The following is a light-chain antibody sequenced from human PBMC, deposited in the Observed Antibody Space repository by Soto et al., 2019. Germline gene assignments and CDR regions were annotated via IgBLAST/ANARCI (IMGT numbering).Light chain of an antibody. Sequence: IQLTQSPSSLSASVGDRVTISCRASQGIANFLAWYQQKPGKALKLLIYGASTLQSGVPSRFSGSGSRTDFTLTISSLQPEDFATYYCQQLNSFPIPFGPGTKVDIK. CDR3: QQLNSFPIP. CDR2: GAS. CDR1: QGIANF. V-gene: IGKV1-9*01. J-gene: IGKJ3*01.